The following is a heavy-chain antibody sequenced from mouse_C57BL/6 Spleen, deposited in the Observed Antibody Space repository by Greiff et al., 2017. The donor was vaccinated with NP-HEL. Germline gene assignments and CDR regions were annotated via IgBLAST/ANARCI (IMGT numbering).Heavy chain of an antibody. D-gene: IGHD4-1*01. V-gene: IGHV1-82*01. Sequence: VQLQQSGPELVKPGASVKISCKASGYAFGSSWMNWVKQRPGKGLEWIGRIYPGDGDTNYNGKFKGKATLTADKSSSTAYMQLSSLTSEDSAVYFCARDWDYAMDYWGQGTSVTVSS. CDR3: ARDWDYAMDY. CDR1: GYAFGSSW. J-gene: IGHJ4*01. CDR2: IYPGDGDT.